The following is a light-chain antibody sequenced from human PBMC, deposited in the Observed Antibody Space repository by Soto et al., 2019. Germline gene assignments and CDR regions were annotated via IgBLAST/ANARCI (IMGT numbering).Light chain of an antibody. CDR1: QGISSW. Sequence: DIQMTQSPSSVSASVGDRVTITCRASQGISSWLDWYQQKPGKAPNLLIYGASSLQSGVPSRFSGSASGTDFTLTISSLQPEDFAIYYCQQTYTTPEITFGQGTRLEIK. CDR2: GAS. CDR3: QQTYTTPEIT. V-gene: IGKV1-12*01. J-gene: IGKJ5*01.